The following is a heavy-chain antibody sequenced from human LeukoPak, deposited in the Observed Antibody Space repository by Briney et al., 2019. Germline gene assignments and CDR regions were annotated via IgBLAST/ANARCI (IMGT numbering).Heavy chain of an antibody. CDR1: GYTFTGYY. Sequence: ASVKVSCKASGYTFTGYYMHWVRQAPGQGLEWMGWINPNSGGTNYAKKFQGRVTMTRDTSISTAYMELSRLRSDDTAVYYCARVLKRMGYCSSTSCSRNWFDPWGQGTLVTVSS. J-gene: IGHJ5*02. CDR3: ARVLKRMGYCSSTSCSRNWFDP. CDR2: INPNSGGT. D-gene: IGHD2-2*01. V-gene: IGHV1-2*02.